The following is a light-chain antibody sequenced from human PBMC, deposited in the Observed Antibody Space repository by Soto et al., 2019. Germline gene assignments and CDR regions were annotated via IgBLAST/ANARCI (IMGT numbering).Light chain of an antibody. CDR2: DVN. CDR3: TSYASGSSHVV. Sequence: QSVLTQPASVSGSPGQSITLSCTGTSSDIGGYDYVSWYQRHPGKAPKLIIYDVNNRPSGVSNRFSGSKSGNTASLTISWLQAEDEADYYCTSYASGSSHVVFGGGTKVTVL. J-gene: IGLJ2*01. V-gene: IGLV2-14*01. CDR1: SSDIGGYDY.